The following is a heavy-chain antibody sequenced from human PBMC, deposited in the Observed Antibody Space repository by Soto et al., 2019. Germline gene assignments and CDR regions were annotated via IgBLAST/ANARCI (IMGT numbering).Heavy chain of an antibody. CDR2: VSTSSSYT. Sequence: QVQLVESGGGLVKPGGSLRLSCDASGFTFSDHYMTWIRQAPGKGLEWLSYVSTSSSYTNYADSVKGRFTISRDNAMNSLYLQMNSLRAEDTAVYYCARLRLTGYFDYWGQGTLVTVSS. CDR3: ARLRLTGYFDY. V-gene: IGHV3-11*05. J-gene: IGHJ4*02. CDR1: GFTFSDHY.